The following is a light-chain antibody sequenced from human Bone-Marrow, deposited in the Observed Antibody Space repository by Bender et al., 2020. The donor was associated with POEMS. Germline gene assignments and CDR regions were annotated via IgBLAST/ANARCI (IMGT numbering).Light chain of an antibody. Sequence: QSALTQPASVSGSPGQSITISCTGTSSYVANYNLVSWFLQHPGKAPKLIIYEVTRRPSGVSDRFSASRSGNTASLTISGLQAEDDGDYYCSSYACFSQFIFGGGTKLTVL. CDR3: SSYACFSQFI. V-gene: IGLV2-23*02. CDR2: EVT. J-gene: IGLJ2*01. CDR1: SSYVANYNL.